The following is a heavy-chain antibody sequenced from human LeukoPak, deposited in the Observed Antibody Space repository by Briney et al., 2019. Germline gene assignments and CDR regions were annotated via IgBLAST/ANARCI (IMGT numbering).Heavy chain of an antibody. J-gene: IGHJ4*02. CDR3: ARGPLRYFDWLPTFDY. V-gene: IGHV1-3*01. D-gene: IGHD3-9*01. Sequence: GASVKVSCKASGYTFTTYAMHWVRQAPGQRLEWMGWVNAGNGNTKYSQKFQGRGTITRDTPASTAYMELSSLRSEDTAVYYCARGPLRYFDWLPTFDYWGQGTLVTVSS. CDR2: VNAGNGNT. CDR1: GYTFTTYA.